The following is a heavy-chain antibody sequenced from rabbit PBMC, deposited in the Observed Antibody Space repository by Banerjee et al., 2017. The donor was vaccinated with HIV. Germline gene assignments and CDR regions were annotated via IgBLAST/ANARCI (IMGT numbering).Heavy chain of an antibody. D-gene: IGHD4-1*01. CDR2: INTYTGKS. Sequence: QEQLEESGGGLVKPEGSLTLTCKASGFSFSDGDVMCWVRQAPGKGLEWIACINTYTGKSVYANWPKGRFTISKTSSTTVTLEMTSLTVADTATYFCARVSETSGWGEDLWGPGTLVTVS. CDR3: ARVSETSGWGEDL. CDR1: GFSFSDGDV. J-gene: IGHJ4*01. V-gene: IGHV1S45*01.